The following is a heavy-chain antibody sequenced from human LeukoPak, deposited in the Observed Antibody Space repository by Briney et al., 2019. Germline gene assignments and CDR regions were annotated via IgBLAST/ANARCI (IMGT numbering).Heavy chain of an antibody. CDR3: ATYSGAYSSGWPHY. D-gene: IGHD6-19*01. J-gene: IGHJ4*02. CDR2: ISSDGSST. CDR1: GLTFSRYW. V-gene: IGHV3-74*01. Sequence: GGSLRLSCAASGLTFSRYWMLWVRQAPGKGLVWVSHISSDGSSTRYADSVEGRFTISRDNAKNTLYLQMSSLRAEDTAVYYCATYSGAYSSGWPHYWGQGTLVTVSS.